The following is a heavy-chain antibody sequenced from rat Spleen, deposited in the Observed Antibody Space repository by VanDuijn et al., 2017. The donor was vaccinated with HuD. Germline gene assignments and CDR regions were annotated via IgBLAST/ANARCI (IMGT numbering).Heavy chain of an antibody. CDR1: GFTFTDYA. CDR3: ATEGMLGFFDF. J-gene: IGHJ2*01. D-gene: IGHD5-1*01. V-gene: IGHV5-19*01. Sequence: EVQLVESGGGLVQPGRSLKVSCAASGFTFTDYAMYWFRQAPTKGLEWVASISPSGGSTYYPDSVKGRFTISRDNAENTVYLQMNSLRSEDTATYYCATEGMLGFFDFWGQGVMVTVSS. CDR2: ISPSGGST.